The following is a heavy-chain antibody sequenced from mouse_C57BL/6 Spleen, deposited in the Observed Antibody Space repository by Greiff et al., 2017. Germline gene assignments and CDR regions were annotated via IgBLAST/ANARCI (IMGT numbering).Heavy chain of an antibody. D-gene: IGHD2-4*01. CDR3: ARGVYYDYDWFAY. V-gene: IGHV5-12*01. J-gene: IGHJ3*01. Sequence: EVQGVESGGGLVQPGGSLKLSCAASGFTFSDYYMYWVRQTPEKRLEWVAYISNGGGSTYYPDTVKGRFTISRDNAKNTLYLQMSRLKSEDTAMYYCARGVYYDYDWFAYWGQGTLVTVSA. CDR2: ISNGGGST. CDR1: GFTFSDYY.